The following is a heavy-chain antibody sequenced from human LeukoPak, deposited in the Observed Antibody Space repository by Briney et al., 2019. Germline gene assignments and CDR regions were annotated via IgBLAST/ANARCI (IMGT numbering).Heavy chain of an antibody. CDR2: IWHSGST. Sequence: PSETLSLTCTVSGDSINSGYYWSWIRQHPGKGLEGVGNIWHSGSTSYNPSLKGRTTISVDTSKNQFSLKLSSVTAADTAVYYCARDRRYYDSSDYLRGDFDYWGQGTLVTVSS. CDR3: ARDRRYYDSSDYLRGDFDY. J-gene: IGHJ4*02. CDR1: GDSINSGYY. V-gene: IGHV4-31*03. D-gene: IGHD3-22*01.